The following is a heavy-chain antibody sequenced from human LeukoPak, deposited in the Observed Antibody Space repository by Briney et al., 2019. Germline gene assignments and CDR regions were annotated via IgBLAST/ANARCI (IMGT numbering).Heavy chain of an antibody. Sequence: GGSLRLSCAASGFTFGSYAMSWVRQAPGKGLEWVSAISGSGGSTYYADSVKGRFTISRDNSKNTLYLQMNSLRAEDTAVYYCAKGGRTITMIVVSYFDYWGQGTLVTVSS. CDR2: ISGSGGST. V-gene: IGHV3-23*01. CDR3: AKGGRTITMIVVSYFDY. D-gene: IGHD3-22*01. J-gene: IGHJ4*02. CDR1: GFTFGSYA.